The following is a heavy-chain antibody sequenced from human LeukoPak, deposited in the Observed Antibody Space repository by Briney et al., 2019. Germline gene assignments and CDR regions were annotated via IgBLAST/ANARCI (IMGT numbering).Heavy chain of an antibody. CDR2: INHSGST. V-gene: IGHV4-34*01. Sequence: SETLSLTCAVYGGSFSGYYRSGIRPPPPKGLEWIGEINHSGSTTYNPSLKSRVTISVDTSKNQFSLKLSSVTAADTAVYYCARQDWDYDYVWGSYRPLYFDYWGQGTLVTVSP. CDR3: ARQDWDYDYVWGSYRPLYFDY. J-gene: IGHJ4*02. D-gene: IGHD3-16*02. CDR1: GGSFSGYY.